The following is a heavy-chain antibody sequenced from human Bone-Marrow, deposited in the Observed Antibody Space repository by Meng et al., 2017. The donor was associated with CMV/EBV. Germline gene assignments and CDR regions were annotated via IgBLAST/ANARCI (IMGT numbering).Heavy chain of an antibody. CDR2: INPNSGDT. CDR1: GYTFTGYY. CDR3: ARDHGDY. J-gene: IGHJ4*02. V-gene: IGHV1-2*02. Sequence: ASVKVSGKAYGYTFTGYYIHWVRQAPGQGLEWMGYINPNSGDTKYALKFQGRISVTRDASISTGYMELNRLRSDDTAVYYCARDHGDYWGQGTLVTVSS.